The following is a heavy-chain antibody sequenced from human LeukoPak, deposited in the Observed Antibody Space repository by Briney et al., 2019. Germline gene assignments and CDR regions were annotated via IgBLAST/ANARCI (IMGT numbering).Heavy chain of an antibody. D-gene: IGHD3-3*01. CDR3: TRDRPLRFLEWVSWNH. CDR2: IKSNVDGGTA. Sequence: GGSLRLSCAASGFTFSDYYMSWMRQTPGEGLQWLGRIKSNVDGGTADYAAPVRGRFTISRDDSKVTIYLQMNTLKSEDTGVYYCTRDRPLRFLEWVSWNHWGQGTLVTVSP. CDR1: GFTFSDYY. V-gene: IGHV3-15*01. J-gene: IGHJ5*02.